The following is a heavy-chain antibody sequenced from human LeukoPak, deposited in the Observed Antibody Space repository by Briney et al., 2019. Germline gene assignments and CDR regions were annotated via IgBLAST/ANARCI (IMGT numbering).Heavy chain of an antibody. D-gene: IGHD6-19*01. CDR3: ARDSSGWDYYFDY. CDR1: GFTFSSYG. J-gene: IGHJ4*02. Sequence: HEGSLRLSCAASGFTFSSYGMHWVRQAPGKGLEWVAVIWYDGSNKYYADSVKGRFTISRDNSKNTLYLQMNSLRAEDTAVYYCARDSSGWDYYFDYWGQGTLVNVSS. V-gene: IGHV3-33*01. CDR2: IWYDGSNK.